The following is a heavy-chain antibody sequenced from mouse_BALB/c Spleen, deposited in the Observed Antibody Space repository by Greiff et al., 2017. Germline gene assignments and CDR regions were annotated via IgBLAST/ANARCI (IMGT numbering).Heavy chain of an antibody. CDR3: AGTGTAWFAY. V-gene: IGHV5-17*02. CDR2: ISSGSSTI. Sequence: DVKLVESGGGLVQPGGSRKLSCAASGFTFSSFGMHWVRQAPEKGLEWVAYISSGSSTIYYADTVKGRFTISRDNPKNTLFLQMTSLRSEDTAMYYCAGTGTAWFAYWGQGTLVTVSA. D-gene: IGHD4-1*01. CDR1: GFTFSSFG. J-gene: IGHJ3*01.